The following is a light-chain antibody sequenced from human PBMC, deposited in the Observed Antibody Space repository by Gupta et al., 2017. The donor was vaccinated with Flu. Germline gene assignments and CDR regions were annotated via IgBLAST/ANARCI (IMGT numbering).Light chain of an antibody. Sequence: ERATLSCRASQSISRYLAWYQQKPGQAPRLLIYVASNRATGIPARFSGSGSGTDFTLTISSLEPEDFVVYYCQQRSNRPPYTFGQGTKLQIK. CDR2: VAS. CDR1: QSISRY. CDR3: QQRSNRPPYT. J-gene: IGKJ2*01. V-gene: IGKV3-11*01.